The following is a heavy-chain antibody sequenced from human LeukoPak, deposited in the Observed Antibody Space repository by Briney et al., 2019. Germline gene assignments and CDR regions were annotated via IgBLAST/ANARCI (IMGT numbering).Heavy chain of an antibody. V-gene: IGHV4-59*08. CDR2: IYYSGST. Sequence: SETLSLTCTVSGGSISSYYWSWIRQPPGKGLEWIGYIYYSGSTNYNPSLKSRVTISVDTSRNQFSLRLSSVTAADTAVYYCARQGGGFWYFDLWGRGTLVTVSS. D-gene: IGHD6-25*01. CDR1: GGSISSYY. J-gene: IGHJ2*01. CDR3: ARQGGGFWYFDL.